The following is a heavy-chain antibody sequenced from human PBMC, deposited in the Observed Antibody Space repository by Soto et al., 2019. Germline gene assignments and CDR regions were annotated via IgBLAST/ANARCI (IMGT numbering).Heavy chain of an antibody. CDR2: INPNSGVT. V-gene: IGHV1-2*04. CDR1: GDSFNDYY. Sequence: VQLVQSGAEVKKPGASVKVSCKSSGDSFNDYYLHWVRQAPGQGLEWMGWINPNSGVTKYAQKFQGWVTMTRDTSIRTVYMEPSRLRSDDTAVYYCARESGGATATLDYYYFYMDVWGKGTTVTVSS. CDR3: ARESGGATATLDYYYFYMDV. D-gene: IGHD5-12*01. J-gene: IGHJ6*03.